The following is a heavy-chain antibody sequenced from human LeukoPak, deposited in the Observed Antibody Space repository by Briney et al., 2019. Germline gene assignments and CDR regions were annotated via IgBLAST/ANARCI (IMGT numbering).Heavy chain of an antibody. V-gene: IGHV3-30*02. D-gene: IGHD3-3*01. Sequence: PGGSLRLSCAASGFTFSSYGMHWVRQAPGKGLEWVAFIRYDGSNKYYADSVKGRFTISRDNSKNTLYLQMNSLRAEDTAVYYCAKGLRFLEWFPFDAFDIWGQGTMVTVSS. CDR1: GFTFSSYG. J-gene: IGHJ3*02. CDR3: AKGLRFLEWFPFDAFDI. CDR2: IRYDGSNK.